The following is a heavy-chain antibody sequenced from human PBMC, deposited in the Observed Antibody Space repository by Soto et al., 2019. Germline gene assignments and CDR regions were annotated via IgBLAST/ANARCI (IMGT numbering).Heavy chain of an antibody. V-gene: IGHV5-51*01. CDR3: ARNALPGGGTGHGMAV. J-gene: IGHJ6*02. D-gene: IGHD1-1*01. CDR2: IYPGDSDT. CDR1: GYSFTSYW. Sequence: GESLKISCKGSGYSFTSYWINWVRQMPGKGLEWIGIIYPGDSDTRYSPSFQGQVTISADKSLSTAYLQWNSLKASDTAMYYWARNALPGGGTGHGMAVWGQGTTVTLSS.